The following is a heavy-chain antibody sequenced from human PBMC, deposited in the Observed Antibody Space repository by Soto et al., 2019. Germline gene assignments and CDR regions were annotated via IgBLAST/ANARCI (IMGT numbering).Heavy chain of an antibody. D-gene: IGHD3-16*02. CDR2: VSAYNGYT. Sequence: ASVKVSCKASGYIFTNYGISWVRLAPGQGLEWMGWVSAYNGYTNYAQKVQGRVTMTTDTSTTTAFLEVRSLRFDDTAVYYCARAPRIVTPESGIRDFDYWGQGSLVTVSS. V-gene: IGHV1-18*01. J-gene: IGHJ4*02. CDR3: ARAPRIVTPESGIRDFDY. CDR1: GYIFTNYG.